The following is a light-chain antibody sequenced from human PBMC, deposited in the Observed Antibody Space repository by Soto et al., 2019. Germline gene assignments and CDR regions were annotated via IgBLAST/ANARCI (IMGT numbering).Light chain of an antibody. J-gene: IGKJ3*01. Sequence: IQMTQSPSSLSASVGDRVTITCRASQGIKNDLSWFQQRPGKAPQLLIYGASVLQRGVPSRFSGRGSGIAFTLTISSLQPEDFATYYCLQDFNYPRTFGPGTRVDV. CDR1: QGIKND. V-gene: IGKV1-6*01. CDR2: GAS. CDR3: LQDFNYPRT.